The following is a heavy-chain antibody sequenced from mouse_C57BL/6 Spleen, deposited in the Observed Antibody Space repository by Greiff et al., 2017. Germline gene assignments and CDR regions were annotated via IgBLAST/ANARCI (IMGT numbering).Heavy chain of an antibody. CDR2: ISSGSSTI. Sequence: EVQLVESGGGLVKPGGSLKLSCAASGFTFSDYGMHWVRQAPEKGLEWVAYISSGSSTIDYADTVKGRFTISRDNAKNTLFLQRTSLRSEDTAMYYCARARGSNYVYLDYWGKGTTLTVAS. J-gene: IGHJ2*01. V-gene: IGHV5-17*01. CDR3: ARARGSNYVYLDY. D-gene: IGHD2-5*01. CDR1: GFTFSDYG.